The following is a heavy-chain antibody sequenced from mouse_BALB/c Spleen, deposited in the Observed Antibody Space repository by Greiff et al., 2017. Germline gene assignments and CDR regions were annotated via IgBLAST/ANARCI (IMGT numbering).Heavy chain of an antibody. Sequence: VQLQQSGPELVKPGASVKMSCKASGYTFTSYVMHWVKQKPGQGLEWLGYINPYNDGTKYNEKFKGKATLTSDKSSSTTYMELSSLTSEDSAVYDCAGRYDPHWNVDVWGAGTTVTVSS. CDR2: INPYNDGT. D-gene: IGHD2-14*01. J-gene: IGHJ1*01. CDR1: GYTFTSYV. CDR3: AGRYDPHWNVDV. V-gene: IGHV1-14*01.